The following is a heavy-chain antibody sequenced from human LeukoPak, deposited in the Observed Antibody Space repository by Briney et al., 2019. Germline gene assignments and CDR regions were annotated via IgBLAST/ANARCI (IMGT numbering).Heavy chain of an antibody. D-gene: IGHD3-9*01. CDR1: GFTFSSYS. CDR2: ISSSSSYI. CDR3: ARGGPRYFDWLSPPIPFDY. J-gene: IGHJ4*02. V-gene: IGHV3-21*01. Sequence: PGGSLRLSCAASGFTFSSYSMNWVRQAPGKGLEWVSSISSSSSYIYYADSVKGRFTISRDNAKNSLYLQMNSLRAEDTAVYYCARGGPRYFDWLSPPIPFDYWGQGTLVTVSS.